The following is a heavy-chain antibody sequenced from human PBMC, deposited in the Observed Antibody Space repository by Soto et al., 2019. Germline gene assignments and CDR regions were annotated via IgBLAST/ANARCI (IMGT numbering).Heavy chain of an antibody. CDR1: GGTFSSYA. CDR2: IIPIFGTA. D-gene: IGHD2-21*02. V-gene: IGHV1-69*01. CDR3: ASRYCGGDCYEPFYYYYRMVV. J-gene: IGHJ6*02. Sequence: QVQLVQSGAEVKKPGSSVKVSCKASGGTFSSYAISWVRQAPGQGLEWMGGIIPIFGTANYAQKFQGRVTITADESTSTAYMELSSLRSEDTAVLSSASRYCGGDCYEPFYYYYRMVVRGRGTTVTV.